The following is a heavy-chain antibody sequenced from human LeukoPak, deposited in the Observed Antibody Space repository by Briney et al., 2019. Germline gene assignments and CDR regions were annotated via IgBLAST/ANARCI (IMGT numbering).Heavy chain of an antibody. Sequence: SDTLSLTCAVSGYSISSSNWWGWIRQPPGKGLEWIGYIYYSGSIYYNPSLKSRVTMSVGTSKNQFSLKLSSVTAVDTAVYYCARIQTLGYGDYPGGWFDPWGQGTLVTVSS. CDR1: GYSISSSNW. J-gene: IGHJ5*02. V-gene: IGHV4-28*05. D-gene: IGHD4-17*01. CDR2: IYYSGSI. CDR3: ARIQTLGYGDYPGGWFDP.